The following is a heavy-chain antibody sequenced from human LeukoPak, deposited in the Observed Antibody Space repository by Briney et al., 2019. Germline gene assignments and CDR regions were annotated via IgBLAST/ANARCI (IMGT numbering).Heavy chain of an antibody. D-gene: IGHD2-2*01. CDR2: IKQDGSEK. Sequence: GGSLTLSCAASGFTFSSYWMSWVRQAPGKGLEWVANIKQDGSEKYCVDSAKGRFTIPRDNAKNSLYLQMNRLRAEDTAVYYCARDRAGYCSSPSCHRIDYWGQGTLVTVSS. CDR3: ARDRAGYCSSPSCHRIDY. V-gene: IGHV3-7*01. CDR1: GFTFSSYW. J-gene: IGHJ4*02.